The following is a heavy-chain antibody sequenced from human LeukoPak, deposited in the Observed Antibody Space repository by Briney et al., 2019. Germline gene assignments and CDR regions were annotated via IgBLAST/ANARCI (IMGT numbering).Heavy chain of an antibody. CDR3: AKGRLYSSSWASPLSPFDY. V-gene: IGHV3-9*01. Sequence: PGGSLRLSCAASGFTFDDYAMHWVRQAPGKGLGWVSGISWNSGSIGYADSVKGRFTISRDNAKNSLYLQMNSLRAEDTALYYCAKGRLYSSSWASPLSPFDYWGQGTLVTVSS. CDR2: ISWNSGSI. J-gene: IGHJ4*02. CDR1: GFTFDDYA. D-gene: IGHD6-13*01.